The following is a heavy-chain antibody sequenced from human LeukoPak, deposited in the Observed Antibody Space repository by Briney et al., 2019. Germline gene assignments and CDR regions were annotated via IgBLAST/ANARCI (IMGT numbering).Heavy chain of an antibody. Sequence: SETLSLTCTVSGGSISSYYWSWIRQPPGNGLEWIGYIYYSGSTNYNPSLKSRVTISVDTSKNQFSLKLSSVTAADTAVYYCARGSSSGRWLAQADFDIWGQGTMVTVSS. CDR3: ARGSSSGRWLAQADFDI. CDR2: IYYSGST. J-gene: IGHJ3*02. V-gene: IGHV4-59*01. CDR1: GGSISSYY. D-gene: IGHD6-19*01.